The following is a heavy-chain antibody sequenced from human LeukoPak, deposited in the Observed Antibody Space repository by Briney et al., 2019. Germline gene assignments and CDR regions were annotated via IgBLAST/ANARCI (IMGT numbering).Heavy chain of an antibody. CDR2: IYHSGST. D-gene: IGHD4-17*01. CDR1: GGSISSSNW. CDR3: ARPRRPQHDYGDYRAPVAFDI. Sequence: PSETLSLTCAVSGGSISSSNWWSWVRQPPGKGLEWIGEIYHSGSTNYNPSLKSRVTISVDTSKNQFSLKLSSVTAADTAVYYCARPRRPQHDYGDYRAPVAFDIWGQGTMVAVSS. J-gene: IGHJ3*02. V-gene: IGHV4-4*02.